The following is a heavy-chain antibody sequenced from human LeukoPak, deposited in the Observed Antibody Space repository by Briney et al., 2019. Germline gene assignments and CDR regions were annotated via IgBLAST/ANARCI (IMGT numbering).Heavy chain of an antibody. J-gene: IGHJ4*02. CDR1: GGSISSSSYY. CDR2: IYYSGCT. CDR3: ARSGQSHFDY. Sequence: SETLSLTCTVSGGSISSSSYYWGWIRQPSGKGLEWIGSIYYSGCTYYNPSLKSRVTISVDTSKNQFSLKLSSVTAADTAVYYCARSGQSHFDYWGQGTLVTVSS. D-gene: IGHD3-10*01. V-gene: IGHV4-39*07.